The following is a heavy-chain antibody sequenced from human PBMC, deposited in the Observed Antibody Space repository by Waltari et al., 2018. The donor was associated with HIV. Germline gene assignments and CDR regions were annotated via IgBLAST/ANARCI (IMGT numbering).Heavy chain of an antibody. CDR3: ARQRNWNEDFDD. V-gene: IGHV3-66*04. CDR2: MYSDGTT. Sequence: EVQLVESGGDLVQHGGSLVIYCAASGFTVSRGYMSCVLQAPGEGLEWVSVMYSDGTTYYAGSVKGRFTISRDNSKNTLYLQMSSLRGEDTAVYYCARQRNWNEDFDDWGQGTLVTVSS. D-gene: IGHD1-1*01. CDR1: GFTVSRGY. J-gene: IGHJ4*02.